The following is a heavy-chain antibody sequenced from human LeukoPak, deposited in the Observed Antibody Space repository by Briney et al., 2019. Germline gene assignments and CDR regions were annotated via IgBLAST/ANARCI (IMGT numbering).Heavy chain of an antibody. CDR1: GYTFTGYY. J-gene: IGHJ6*03. CDR3: ARGPLLLWFGELLYKFYYYYYMDV. Sequence: ASVKVSCKASGYTFTGYYMHWVRQAPGQGLEWMGWINPNSGGTNYAQKFQGRVTMTRDTSISTAYMELSRLRSDETAVYYCARGPLLLWFGELLYKFYYYYYMDVWGKGTTVTVSS. D-gene: IGHD3-10*01. CDR2: INPNSGGT. V-gene: IGHV1-2*02.